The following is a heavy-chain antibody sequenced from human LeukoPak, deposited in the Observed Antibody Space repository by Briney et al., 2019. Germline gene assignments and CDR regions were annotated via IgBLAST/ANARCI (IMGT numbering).Heavy chain of an antibody. CDR2: ISSSSSTI. J-gene: IGHJ3*02. CDR1: GFTFSNYN. D-gene: IGHD3-22*01. Sequence: GGSLRLSCAASGFTFSNYNMNWVRQAPGKGLEWVSYISSSSSTIYYADSVKGRFTISRDNAKNSLYLQMNSLRAEDTAVYYCARDYYYDSSGSAAFDIWGQGTMVTVSS. V-gene: IGHV3-48*01. CDR3: ARDYYYDSSGSAAFDI.